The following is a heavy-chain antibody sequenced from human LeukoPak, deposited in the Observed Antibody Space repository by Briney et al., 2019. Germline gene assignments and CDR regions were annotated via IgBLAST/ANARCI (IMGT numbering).Heavy chain of an antibody. V-gene: IGHV3-23*01. CDR1: GFTFSSYA. D-gene: IGHD2-2*03. CDR3: AKRGNPGYCSSTSCYPFDY. CDR2: ISGSGGST. Sequence: GGSLRPSCAASGFTFSSYAMSWVRQAPGKGLEWVSAISGSGGSTYYADSVKGRFTISRDNSKNTLYLQMNSLRAEDTAVYYCAKRGNPGYCSSTSCYPFDYWGQGTLVTVSS. J-gene: IGHJ4*02.